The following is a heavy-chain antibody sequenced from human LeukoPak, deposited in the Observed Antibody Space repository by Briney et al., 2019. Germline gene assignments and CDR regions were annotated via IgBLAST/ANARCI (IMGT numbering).Heavy chain of an antibody. CDR3: AMDFGDHWRDP. J-gene: IGHJ5*02. V-gene: IGHV1-8*01. CDR1: GYNFRNYD. Sequence: ASVKVSCKAAGYNFRNYDIIWVRQAPGQGLEWMGWMNPDSDDTGYAQKFQGRVTMTRNTSITTAYMELSSLRYEDTAMYYCAMDFGDHWRDPWGQGTLVTVSS. CDR2: MNPDSDDT. D-gene: IGHD4-17*01.